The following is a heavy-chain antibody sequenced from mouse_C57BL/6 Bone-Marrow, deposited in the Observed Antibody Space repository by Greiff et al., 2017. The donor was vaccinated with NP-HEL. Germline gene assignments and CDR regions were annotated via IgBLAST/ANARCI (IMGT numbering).Heavy chain of an antibody. D-gene: IGHD1-1*02. J-gene: IGHJ3*01. CDR3: ARDYVPFAY. CDR1: GYTFTDYY. CDR2: INPYNGGT. Sequence: EVQLQQSGPVLVKPGASVKMSCKASGYTFTDYYMNWVKQSHGKSLEWIGVINPYNGGTSYNQKFKGKATLTVDKSSSTAYMELNSLTSGDSAVYYCARDYVPFAYWGQGALGTVSA. V-gene: IGHV1-19*01.